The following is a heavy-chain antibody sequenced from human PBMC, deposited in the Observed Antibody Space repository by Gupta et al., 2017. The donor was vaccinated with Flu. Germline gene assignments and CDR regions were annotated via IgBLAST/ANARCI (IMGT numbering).Heavy chain of an antibody. CDR2: IVPFLATA. CDR3: ARDLCSGTYGWFDA. D-gene: IGHD1-26*01. J-gene: IGHJ5*02. CDR1: ISYS. V-gene: IGHV1-69*01. Sequence: ISYSVNWVRQAPGQGLEWMGGIVPFLATANYAQKFQGRVTIIADESTTTAYMELSSLSSDDTAVYYCARDLCSGTYGWFDAWGQGTLVTVSS.